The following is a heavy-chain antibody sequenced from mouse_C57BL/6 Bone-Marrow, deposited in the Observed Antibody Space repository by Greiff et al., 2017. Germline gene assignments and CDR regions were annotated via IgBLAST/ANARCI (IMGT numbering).Heavy chain of an antibody. CDR2: ISYDGSN. CDR3: ARGGFITTVVPDFDY. J-gene: IGHJ2*01. D-gene: IGHD1-1*01. Sequence: EVQLQESGPGLVKPSQSLSLTCSVTGYSIPSGYYWNWIRQFPGNKLEWMGYISYDGSNNYNPSLQNRISITRDTSKNQFFLKLNSVTTEDTATYYVARGGFITTVVPDFDYWGRGTTLTVSS. CDR1: GYSIPSGYY. V-gene: IGHV3-6*01.